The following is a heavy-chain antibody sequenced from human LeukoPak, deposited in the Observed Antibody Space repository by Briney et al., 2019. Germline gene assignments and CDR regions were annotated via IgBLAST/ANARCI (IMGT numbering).Heavy chain of an antibody. CDR1: GDSVSSNSAA. CDR2: TYYRSKWYN. Sequence: SQTLSLTCVISGDSVSSNSAAWNWIRQSPSRGLEWLGRTYYRSKWYNDYAVSVKSRITINPDTSKNQFSLQLNSVTPEDTAVYYCATARPSGPGSAFDIWGQGTMVTVSS. V-gene: IGHV6-1*01. J-gene: IGHJ3*02. CDR3: ATARPSGPGSAFDI. D-gene: IGHD6-19*01.